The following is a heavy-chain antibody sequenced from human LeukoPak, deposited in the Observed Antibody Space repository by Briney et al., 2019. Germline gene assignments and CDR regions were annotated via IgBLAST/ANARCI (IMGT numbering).Heavy chain of an antibody. Sequence: ASVKVSCKASGYTFTGYYMHWVRQAPGQGLEWMGWINPNSGGTNYAQKFRGRVTMTRDTSISTAYMELSRLRSDDTAVYYCARIYYDILTGYSDYYGMDVWGQGTTVTVSS. CDR2: INPNSGGT. V-gene: IGHV1-2*02. D-gene: IGHD3-9*01. J-gene: IGHJ6*02. CDR1: GYTFTGYY. CDR3: ARIYYDILTGYSDYYGMDV.